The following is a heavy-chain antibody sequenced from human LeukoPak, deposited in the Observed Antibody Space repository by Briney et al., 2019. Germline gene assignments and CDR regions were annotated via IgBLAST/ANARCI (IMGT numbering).Heavy chain of an antibody. D-gene: IGHD3-22*01. J-gene: IGHJ4*02. V-gene: IGHV3-23*01. CDR2: IGGLGGST. CDR1: GFTFNRCW. CDR3: AKRPDRSYYDRTGYYYFDY. Sequence: GGSLRLSCVVSGFTFNRCWMNWIRQAPGKGLEWVSSIGGLGGSTFYAVSVKGRFTISRDNSKNTLYLQMNSLRAEDTAVYYCAKRPDRSYYDRTGYYYFDYWGQGTLVTVSS.